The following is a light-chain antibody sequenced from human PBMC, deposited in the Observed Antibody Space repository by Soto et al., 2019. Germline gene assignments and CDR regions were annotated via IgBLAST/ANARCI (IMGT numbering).Light chain of an antibody. CDR3: QQYYNWPLT. V-gene: IGKV1-39*01. J-gene: IGKJ4*01. Sequence: DIQMTQSPSSLSASVGDRVTITCRASQSISSYLNWYQQTPGKAPKLLIYAATSLQSGVPSRFSGSGSGTEFTLTISSLQSEDFAVYYCQQYYNWPLTFGGGTKVEIK. CDR2: AAT. CDR1: QSISSY.